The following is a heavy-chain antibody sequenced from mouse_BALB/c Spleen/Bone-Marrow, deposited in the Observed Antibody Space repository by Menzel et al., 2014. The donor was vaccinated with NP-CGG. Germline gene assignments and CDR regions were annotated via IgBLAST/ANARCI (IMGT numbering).Heavy chain of an antibody. J-gene: IGHJ2*01. CDR2: IDPFNGGT. V-gene: IGHV1S135*01. CDR1: GYSFTSYY. CDR3: ARNGDFDY. Sequence: VQLQQSGPELMKPGASVKISCKASGYSFTSYYMHWVKQSHGKSLEWIGYIDPFNGGTSYNQKFKGKATLTVDKSSITAYMHLISLTSEDSAVYYCARNGDFDYWGQGTTLTVSS.